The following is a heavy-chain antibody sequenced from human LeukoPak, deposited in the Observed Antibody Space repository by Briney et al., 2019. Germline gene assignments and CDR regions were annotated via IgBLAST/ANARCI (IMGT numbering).Heavy chain of an antibody. J-gene: IGHJ3*02. D-gene: IGHD6-13*01. CDR1: GYTFTSYG. CDR2: ISAYNGNT. CDR3: ARNSSSCSDI. Sequence: ASVKVSCKASGYTFTSYGSSWVRQAPGQGLEWMGWISAYNGNTKYAEKLQGRVTMTTDTSTSTAYMELRSLRSDDTAVYYCARNSSSCSDIWGQGTMVTVSS. V-gene: IGHV1-18*01.